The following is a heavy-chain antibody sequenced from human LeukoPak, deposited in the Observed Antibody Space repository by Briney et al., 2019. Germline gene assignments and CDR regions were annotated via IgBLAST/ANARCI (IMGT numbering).Heavy chain of an antibody. Sequence: SVKVSCKASGGTFSSYAISWVRQAPGQGLEWMGRIIPIFGTANYAQKFQGRVTITTDESTGTAYMELSSLRSEDTAVYYCAKNINYYDSSGYCCPDAFDIWGQGTMVTVSS. CDR1: GGTFSSYA. CDR2: IIPIFGTA. J-gene: IGHJ3*02. CDR3: AKNINYYDSSGYCCPDAFDI. V-gene: IGHV1-69*05. D-gene: IGHD3-22*01.